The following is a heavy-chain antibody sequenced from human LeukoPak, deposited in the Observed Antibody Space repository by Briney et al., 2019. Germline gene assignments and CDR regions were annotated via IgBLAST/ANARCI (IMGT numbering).Heavy chain of an antibody. Sequence: PGGSLRLSCAASGFTFSSYSMNWVRQAPGKGLEWVSSISSSSSYIYYADSVKGRFTISRDNAKNSLYLQMNSLRAEDTAVYYCARDRTYGDYVGAFDPWGQGTLVTASS. D-gene: IGHD4-17*01. CDR3: ARDRTYGDYVGAFDP. CDR2: ISSSSSYI. J-gene: IGHJ5*02. CDR1: GFTFSSYS. V-gene: IGHV3-21*01.